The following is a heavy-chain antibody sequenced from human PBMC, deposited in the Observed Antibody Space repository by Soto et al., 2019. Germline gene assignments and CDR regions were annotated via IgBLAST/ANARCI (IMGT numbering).Heavy chain of an antibody. Sequence: EVQLLESGGGLAQPGGSLRLSCAASGFTFSSYALSWVRQAPGKGLEWVSAISDSGGSTYYADSVKGRFTISRDNSKNTLYLQMNSLRAEDTAVYYCAGRITSYYYYNMDVWGQGTTVTVSS. CDR1: GFTFSSYA. D-gene: IGHD3-10*01. J-gene: IGHJ6*02. V-gene: IGHV3-23*01. CDR3: AGRITSYYYYNMDV. CDR2: ISDSGGST.